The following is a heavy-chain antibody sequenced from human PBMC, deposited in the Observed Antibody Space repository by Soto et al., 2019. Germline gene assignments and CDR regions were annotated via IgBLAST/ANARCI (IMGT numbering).Heavy chain of an antibody. CDR2: IYYSGST. V-gene: IGHV4-39*01. J-gene: IGHJ4*02. CDR1: GGSISSSSYY. Sequence: SETLSLTCTVSGGSISSSSYYWGWIRQPPGKGLEWIGSIYYSGSTYYNPSLKSRVTISVDTSKNQFSLKLSSVTAADTAVYYCARRTYDFWSGYASGFDYWGQGTLVTVSS. CDR3: ARRTYDFWSGYASGFDY. D-gene: IGHD3-3*01.